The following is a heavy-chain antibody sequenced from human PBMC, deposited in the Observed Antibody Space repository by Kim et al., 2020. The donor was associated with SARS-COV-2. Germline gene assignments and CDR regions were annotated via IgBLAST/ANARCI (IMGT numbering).Heavy chain of an antibody. D-gene: IGHD3-16*01. CDR3: ARYRGGSTPYDH. CDR1: GFSFNNYG. J-gene: IGHJ4*02. Sequence: GGSLRLSCVASGFSFNNYGGAWVRQAPGEGLEWVSGLCVGGSTSHADAVKGRFSMSRDTSKTTLFLQMNSLGADDSAEYYCARYRGGSTPYDHWGRGTLVAVS. V-gene: IGHV3-23*01. CDR2: LCVGGST.